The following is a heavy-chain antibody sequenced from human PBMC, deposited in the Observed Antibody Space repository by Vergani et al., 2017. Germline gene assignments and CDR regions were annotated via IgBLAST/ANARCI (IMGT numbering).Heavy chain of an antibody. J-gene: IGHJ3*02. CDR2: IIPIFGTA. Sequence: QVQLVQSGAEVKKPGSSVKVSCKASGGTFSSYAISWVRQAPGQGLEWMGGIIPIFGTANYAQKFQGRVTITADESTSTAYMELSRLRSEDTAVYYCASVQVRVVIVGATPDAFDIWGQGTMVTVSS. CDR1: GGTFSSYA. CDR3: ASVQVRVVIVGATPDAFDI. D-gene: IGHD1-26*01. V-gene: IGHV1-69*01.